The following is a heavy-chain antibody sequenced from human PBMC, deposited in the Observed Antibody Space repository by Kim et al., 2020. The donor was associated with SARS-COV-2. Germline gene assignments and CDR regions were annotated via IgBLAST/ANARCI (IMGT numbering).Heavy chain of an antibody. D-gene: IGHD3-9*01. J-gene: IGHJ4*02. Sequence: SETLSLTCTVSGGSISSYYWSWIRQPPGKGLEWIGYIYYSGSTNYNPSLKSRVTISVDTSKNQFSLKLSSVTAADTAVYYCARIGKYYDILTGRRTGYYFDYWGQGTLVTVSS. CDR3: ARIGKYYDILTGRRTGYYFDY. CDR1: GGSISSYY. CDR2: IYYSGST. V-gene: IGHV4-59*01.